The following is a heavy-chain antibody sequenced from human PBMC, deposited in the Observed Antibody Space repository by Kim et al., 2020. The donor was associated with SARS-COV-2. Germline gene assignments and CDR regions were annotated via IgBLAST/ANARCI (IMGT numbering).Heavy chain of an antibody. D-gene: IGHD1-26*01. J-gene: IGHJ5*02. V-gene: IGHV7-4-1*02. Sequence: QGFKGRFVFSLDTSVSTAYLQISSLKAEDTAVYYCARAEWELLESNWFDPWGQGTLVTVSS. CDR3: ARAEWELLESNWFDP.